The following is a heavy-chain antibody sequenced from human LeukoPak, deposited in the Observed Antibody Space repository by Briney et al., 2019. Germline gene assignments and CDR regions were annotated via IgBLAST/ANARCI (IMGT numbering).Heavy chain of an antibody. J-gene: IGHJ2*01. CDR2: ISYDGSNK. D-gene: IGHD5-12*01. Sequence: PGGSLRLSCAASGFTFSSYAMHWVRQAPGKGLEWVAVISYDGSNKYYADSVKGRFTISRDNSKSTLYLQMNSLRVEDTAVYYCARHGGYDYRAMAYWYFDLWGRGTLVTVSS. V-gene: IGHV3-30-3*01. CDR1: GFTFSSYA. CDR3: ARHGGYDYRAMAYWYFDL.